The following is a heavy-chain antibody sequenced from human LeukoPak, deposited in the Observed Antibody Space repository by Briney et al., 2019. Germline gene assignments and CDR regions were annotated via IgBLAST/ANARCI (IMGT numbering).Heavy chain of an antibody. CDR1: GYSFTGYY. D-gene: IGHD2-21*01. V-gene: IGHV1-2*02. Sequence: ASVKVSCRASGYSFTGYYMHWVRQAPGQGLEWMGCINPNSGGTDYAQKFQGRVTMTRDTSISTAYMELSRLTSDDTAVYYCARGGPLIWAVMDYWGQGTLVTVSS. CDR2: INPNSGGT. J-gene: IGHJ4*02. CDR3: ARGGPLIWAVMDY.